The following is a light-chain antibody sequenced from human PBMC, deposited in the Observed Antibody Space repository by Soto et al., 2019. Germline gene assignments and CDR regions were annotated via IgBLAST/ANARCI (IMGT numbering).Light chain of an antibody. J-gene: IGKJ4*01. CDR1: QTINNL. Sequence: DIQMTQSPSTLSASGGDRVSITCRASQTINNLMAWYQQKPGQAPKLLIYKTSNLETGVPSRFSGSGSGTEFTLTISSLQPDDFATYYCQQYSSYPSLTFGGGTKVEIK. CDR2: KTS. CDR3: QQYSSYPSLT. V-gene: IGKV1-5*03.